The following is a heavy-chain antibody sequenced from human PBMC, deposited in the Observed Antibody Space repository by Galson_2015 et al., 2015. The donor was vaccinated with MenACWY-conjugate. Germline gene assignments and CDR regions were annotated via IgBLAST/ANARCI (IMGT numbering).Heavy chain of an antibody. V-gene: IGHV1-8*02. CDR2: MNPKSGNT. J-gene: IGHJ4*02. CDR3: ARLTGGRFDL. Sequence: SVKVSCKASGYTFTIFGINWVRQVAGQGLECLGWMNPKSGNTGYAQKFQGRVTMTRNTSITTTYLELSSLNSEDTAVYFCARLTGGRFDLWGQGTLVTVSS. CDR1: GYTFTIFG. D-gene: IGHD7-27*01.